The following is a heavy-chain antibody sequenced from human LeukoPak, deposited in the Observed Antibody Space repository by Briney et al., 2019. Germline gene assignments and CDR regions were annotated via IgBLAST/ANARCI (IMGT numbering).Heavy chain of an antibody. Sequence: GGSLRLSCAASGFTFDDYAMHWVRQAPGKGLEWVSGISWNSGSIGYADSVKGRFTISRDNAKNSLYLQMNSLRAEDTAVYYCARGEYYYDSSGYPYYLDYWGQGTLVTVSS. V-gene: IGHV3-9*01. CDR1: GFTFDDYA. J-gene: IGHJ4*02. CDR2: ISWNSGSI. CDR3: ARGEYYYDSSGYPYYLDY. D-gene: IGHD3-22*01.